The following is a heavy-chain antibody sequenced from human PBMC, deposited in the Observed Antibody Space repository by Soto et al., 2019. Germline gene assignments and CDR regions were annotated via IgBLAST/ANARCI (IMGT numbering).Heavy chain of an antibody. CDR1: GFTFSSYS. J-gene: IGHJ4*02. CDR2: ISSSSSYI. V-gene: IGHV3-21*01. CDR3: AGDHFRGGSCSLFDY. Sequence: GGSLRLSCAASGFTFSSYSMNWVRQAPGKGLEWVSSISSSSSYIYYADSVKGPFTISRDNAKNSLYLQMNSLRAEDTAGYYCAGDHFRGGSCSLFDYWGQGTLVTVSS. D-gene: IGHD2-15*01.